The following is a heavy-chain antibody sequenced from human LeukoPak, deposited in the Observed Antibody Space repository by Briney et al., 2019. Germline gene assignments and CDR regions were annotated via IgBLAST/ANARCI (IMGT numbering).Heavy chain of an antibody. CDR1: GTTFSRYW. J-gene: IGHJ4*02. Sequence: GGSLRLSCVDSGTTFSRYWMSWVRQAPGKGLEWVANIKQDGTEEYYVDSVRARFSISKDNAKNSLYLQMNSLRAEDTAVYYCARDPCHGALDYWGQGALVTVSS. CDR3: ARDPCHGALDY. V-gene: IGHV3-7*03. CDR2: IKQDGTEE. D-gene: IGHD2-2*01.